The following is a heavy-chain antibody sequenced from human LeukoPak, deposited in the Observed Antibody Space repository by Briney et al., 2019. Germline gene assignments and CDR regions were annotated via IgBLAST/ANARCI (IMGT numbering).Heavy chain of an antibody. Sequence: ASVKVSCKASGYTFTGYYIHWVRQAPGQGLEWMGWISAYNGNTNYAQKLQGRVTMTTDTSTSTAYMELRSLRSDDTAVYYCARDVLRITMVRGVNNWFDPWGQGTLVTVSS. V-gene: IGHV1-18*04. D-gene: IGHD3-10*01. CDR2: ISAYNGNT. CDR1: GYTFTGYY. J-gene: IGHJ5*02. CDR3: ARDVLRITMVRGVNNWFDP.